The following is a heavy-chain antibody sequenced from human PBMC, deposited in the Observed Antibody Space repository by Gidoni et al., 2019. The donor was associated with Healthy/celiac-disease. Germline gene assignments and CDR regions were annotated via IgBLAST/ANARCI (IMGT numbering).Heavy chain of an antibody. CDR1: GGTFSSYP. V-gene: IGHV1-69*04. CDR3: ARDAFPAYCGGDCYSDHLKYYFDY. CDR2: NIPILGIA. Sequence: QVQMVQSGAEVKMPGSSVKVSCMAPGGTFSSYPICWARQAPGQGLEWMGSNIPILGIANYAQKFQERVTITADKSTSTAYMELSSLRSEDTAVYYCARDAFPAYCGGDCYSDHLKYYFDYWGQGTLVTVSS. J-gene: IGHJ4*02. D-gene: IGHD2-21*02.